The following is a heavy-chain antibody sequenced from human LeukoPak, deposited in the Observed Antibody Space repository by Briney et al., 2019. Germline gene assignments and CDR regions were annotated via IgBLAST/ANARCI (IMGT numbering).Heavy chain of an antibody. CDR1: GGSISSSSYY. J-gene: IGHJ4*02. CDR3: ARVRMYYYDSSGYPDY. CDR2: IYYSGST. D-gene: IGHD3-22*01. V-gene: IGHV4-39*07. Sequence: SETLSLTCTVSGGSISSSSYYWGWIRQPPGKGLEWIGSIYYSGSTYYNPSLKSRVTISVDTSKNQFSLKLSSVTAADTAVYYCARVRMYYYDSSGYPDYWGQGTLVTVSS.